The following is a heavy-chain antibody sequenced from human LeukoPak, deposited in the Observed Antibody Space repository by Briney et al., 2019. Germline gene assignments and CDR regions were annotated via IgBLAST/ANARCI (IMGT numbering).Heavy chain of an antibody. CDR1: GGSISSYY. CDR3: ARDSNGIWYSARQHFDY. V-gene: IGHV4-59*01. Sequence: PSETLSLTCTVSGGSISSYYWSWIRQPPGKGLEWIGYIYYSGSTNYNPSLKSRVTISVDTSKNQFSLKLSSVTAADTAVYFCARDSNGIWYSARQHFDYWGQGTLVTVSS. D-gene: IGHD2-21*02. CDR2: IYYSGST. J-gene: IGHJ4*02.